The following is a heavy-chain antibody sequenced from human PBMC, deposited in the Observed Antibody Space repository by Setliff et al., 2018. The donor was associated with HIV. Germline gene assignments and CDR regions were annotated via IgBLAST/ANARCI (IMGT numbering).Heavy chain of an antibody. CDR3: ARGAPYYDILTGYYSYYYYYMDV. Sequence: LSLTCTVSGGSISSYYWSWIRQPPGKGLEWIGYIYYSGSTNYNPPLKSRVTISVDTSKNQFSLKLSSVTTADTAVYYCARGAPYYDILTGYYSYYYYYMDVWGKGTTVTVSS. V-gene: IGHV4-59*01. CDR1: GGSISSYY. D-gene: IGHD3-9*01. J-gene: IGHJ6*03. CDR2: IYYSGST.